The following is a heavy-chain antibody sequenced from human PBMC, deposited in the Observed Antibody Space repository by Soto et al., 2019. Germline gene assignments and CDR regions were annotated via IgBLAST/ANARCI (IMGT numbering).Heavy chain of an antibody. D-gene: IGHD2-8*01. J-gene: IGHJ3*02. CDR1: GGTFSTYA. V-gene: IGHV1-69*06. CDR3: ARDSPNVAFDI. CDR2: LSPMFDTS. Sequence: QVQLVQSGTEMKEPGSSVKVSCMTSGGTFSTYAVHWVRQAPGQGLEWMGGLSPMFDTSSYAQNFQDRVTLTADKSTSTAYMELSSLRSDDTAVYYCARDSPNVAFDIWGEGTLVIVSS.